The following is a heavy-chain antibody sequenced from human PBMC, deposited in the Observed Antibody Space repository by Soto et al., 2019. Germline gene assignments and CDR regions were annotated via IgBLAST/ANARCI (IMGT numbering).Heavy chain of an antibody. Sequence: SETLSLTCTVSGGSVSSGSYYWSWIRQPPGKGLEWIGYIYYSGSTNYNPSLKSRVTISVDTSKNQFSLKLSSVTAADTAVYYCARGVRLWFGELLHNYYYGMDVWGQGTTVTVSS. V-gene: IGHV4-61*01. D-gene: IGHD3-10*01. CDR1: GGSVSSGSYY. CDR2: IYYSGST. CDR3: ARGVRLWFGELLHNYYYGMDV. J-gene: IGHJ6*02.